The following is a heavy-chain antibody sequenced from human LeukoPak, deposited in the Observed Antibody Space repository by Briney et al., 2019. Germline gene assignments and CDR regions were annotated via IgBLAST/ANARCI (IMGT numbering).Heavy chain of an antibody. CDR1: GYTFTSYA. Sequence: ASVKVSCKSSGYTFTSYAMHWVRQAPGQKLEWMGWINAGNGDTKYSQKFQGRVTITRDTSASTAYMELSSLRSEDAAVYYCARCGPGITSCYNKGNIGMDVWGKGTTVTVSS. CDR3: ARCGPGITSCYNKGNIGMDV. D-gene: IGHD2-2*02. V-gene: IGHV1-3*01. J-gene: IGHJ6*04. CDR2: INAGNGDT.